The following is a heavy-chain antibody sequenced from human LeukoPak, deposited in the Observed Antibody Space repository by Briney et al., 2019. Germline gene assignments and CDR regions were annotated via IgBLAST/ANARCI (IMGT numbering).Heavy chain of an antibody. J-gene: IGHJ4*02. Sequence: GGSLRLSCAASGFTFSSYSMNWVRQAPGKGLEWVSSISSSSSYIYYADSVKGRFTISRDNAKNSLYLQMNSPRAEDTAVYYCARDIDITGTTWFDYWGQGTLVTVSS. CDR3: ARDIDITGTTWFDY. CDR1: GFTFSSYS. CDR2: ISSSSSYI. V-gene: IGHV3-21*01. D-gene: IGHD1-7*01.